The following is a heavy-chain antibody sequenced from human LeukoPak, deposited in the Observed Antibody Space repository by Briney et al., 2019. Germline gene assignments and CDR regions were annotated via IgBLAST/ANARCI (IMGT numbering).Heavy chain of an antibody. Sequence: SVKVSCKASGGTFSSYAISWVRQAPGQGLEWMGGIIPIFGTANYAQKFQGRVTITADESTSTAYMELSSLRSEDTAVYYCARVANWNYGLINWFDPWGQGTLVTASS. CDR3: ARVANWNYGLINWFDP. V-gene: IGHV1-69*13. D-gene: IGHD1-7*01. CDR1: GGTFSSYA. J-gene: IGHJ5*02. CDR2: IIPIFGTA.